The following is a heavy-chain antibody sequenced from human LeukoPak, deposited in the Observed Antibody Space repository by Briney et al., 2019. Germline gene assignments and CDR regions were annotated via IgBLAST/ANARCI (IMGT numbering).Heavy chain of an antibody. Sequence: GASVKVSCKASGYTFTGYYMHWVRQAPGQGLEWMGWINPNSGGTSYAQKSQGRVTMTRDTSISTAYMELSRLRSDDTAVYYCARSPITFGGVIADYFDYWGQGTLVTVSS. J-gene: IGHJ4*02. V-gene: IGHV1-2*02. CDR3: ARSPITFGGVIADYFDY. CDR1: GYTFTGYY. D-gene: IGHD3-16*02. CDR2: INPNSGGT.